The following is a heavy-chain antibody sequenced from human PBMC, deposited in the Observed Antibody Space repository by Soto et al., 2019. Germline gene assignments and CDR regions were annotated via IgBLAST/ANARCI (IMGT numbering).Heavy chain of an antibody. CDR2: IYYSGRT. Sequence: SSETLSLTCIVSGESISSSSYYWGWIRQPPGKGLEWIGSIYYSGRTYYNPSFKSRVTISIDTSKNQFSLKLSSVTATDTAVYYCARQRTTVVTQAYFDHWGQRALVTVSS. CDR1: GESISSSSYY. CDR3: ARQRTTVVTQAYFDH. V-gene: IGHV4-39*01. D-gene: IGHD2-21*02. J-gene: IGHJ4*02.